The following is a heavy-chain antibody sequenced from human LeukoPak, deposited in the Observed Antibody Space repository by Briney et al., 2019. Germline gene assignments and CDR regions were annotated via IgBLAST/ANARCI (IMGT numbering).Heavy chain of an antibody. Sequence: PGRSLRLSCAASGFTFSSYAMHWVRQAPGKGLEWVAVISYDGSNKYYADSVKGRFTISRDNSKNTLYLQMNSLRAEDTAVYYCARDRRWFGTSDPWGQGTLVTVSS. CDR1: GFTFSSYA. V-gene: IGHV3-30*04. CDR2: ISYDGSNK. D-gene: IGHD3-10*01. CDR3: ARDRRWFGTSDP. J-gene: IGHJ5*02.